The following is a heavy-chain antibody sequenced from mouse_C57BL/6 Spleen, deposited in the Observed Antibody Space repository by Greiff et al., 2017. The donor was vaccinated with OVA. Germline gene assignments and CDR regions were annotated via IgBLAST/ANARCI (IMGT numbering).Heavy chain of an antibody. CDR3: ARPSYYYGSSYAMDY. V-gene: IGHV5-17*01. CDR2: ISSGSSTI. Sequence: EVHLVESGGGLVKPGGSLKLSCAASGFTFSDYGMHWVRQAPEKGLEWVAYISSGSSTIYYADTVKGRFTISRDNAKNTLFLQMTSLRSEDTAMYYCARPSYYYGSSYAMDYWGQGTSVTVSS. J-gene: IGHJ4*01. CDR1: GFTFSDYG. D-gene: IGHD1-1*01.